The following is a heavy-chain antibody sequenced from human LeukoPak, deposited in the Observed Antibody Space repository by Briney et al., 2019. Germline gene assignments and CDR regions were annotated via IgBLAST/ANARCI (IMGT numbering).Heavy chain of an antibody. CDR1: GYTFTSYD. J-gene: IGHJ6*02. CDR2: MNPNNGNT. CDR3: ARLASSSWPLYYYYGMDV. Sequence: ASVKVSCKASGYTFTSYDIKWVRQATGQGLEWMAWMNPNNGNTGYAQKFQGRVTMTRSTSISTAYMELSSLRSEDTAVYYCARLASSSWPLYYYYGMDVWGQGTTVTVSS. V-gene: IGHV1-8*01. D-gene: IGHD6-13*01.